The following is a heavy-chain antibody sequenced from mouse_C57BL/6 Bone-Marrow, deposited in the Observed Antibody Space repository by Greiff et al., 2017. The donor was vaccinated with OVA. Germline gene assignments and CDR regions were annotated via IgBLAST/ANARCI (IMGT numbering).Heavy chain of an antibody. D-gene: IGHD2-2*01. CDR2: IYPRSGNT. CDR1: GYTFTSYG. V-gene: IGHV1-81*01. Sequence: VKLMESGAELARPGASVKLSCKASGYTFTSYGISWVKQRTGQGLEWIGEIYPRSGNTYYNEKFKGKATLTADKSSSTAYMELRSLTSEDSAVYFGAIDGYDVYYFDYWGQGTTLTVSS. CDR3: AIDGYDVYYFDY. J-gene: IGHJ2*01.